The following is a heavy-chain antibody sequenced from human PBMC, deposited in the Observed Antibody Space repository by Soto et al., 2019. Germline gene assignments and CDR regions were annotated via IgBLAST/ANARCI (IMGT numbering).Heavy chain of an antibody. CDR1: GYTFTSYG. V-gene: IGHV1-18*04. Sequence: QVQLVQSGAEVKKPGASVKVSCKASGYTFTSYGISWVRQAPGQGLEWMGWISADNGNTNYAKKLQGRVTMTTDTSTSTADIERRSLRSDDTAVYYGARDLRLLLEFGGNSAFYDRGQGTLVTVSS. J-gene: IGHJ4*02. D-gene: IGHD3-10*01. CDR2: ISADNGNT. CDR3: ARDLRLLLEFGGNSAFYD.